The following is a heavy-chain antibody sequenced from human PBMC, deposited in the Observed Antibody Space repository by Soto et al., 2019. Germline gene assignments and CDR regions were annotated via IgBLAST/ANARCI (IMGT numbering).Heavy chain of an antibody. D-gene: IGHD3-10*01. J-gene: IGHJ2*01. CDR1: GGSISSSSYY. CDR2: IYYSGST. Sequence: PSETLSLTCTVSGGSISSSSYYWGWIRQPPGKGLEWIGSIYYSGSTYYNPSLKSRVTISVDTSKNQFSLKLSSVTAADTAVYYCVRHLVLLWFGELYPPHWYFDLWGRGTLVTVS. CDR3: VRHLVLLWFGELYPPHWYFDL. V-gene: IGHV4-39*01.